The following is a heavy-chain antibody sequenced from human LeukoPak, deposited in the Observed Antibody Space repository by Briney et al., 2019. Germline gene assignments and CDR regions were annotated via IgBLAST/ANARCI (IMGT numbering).Heavy chain of an antibody. V-gene: IGHV3-30*04. Sequence: PRGSLRLSCAASGFTFSSHALHWVRQAPGKGLEWVAVISYDGNNKYYADSVRGRFTISRDNSKDTLYLQMNSLRPEDTSVYYCASDRAIGWPVGLSGYHFAYWGQGTLVTVSS. CDR2: ISYDGNNK. CDR3: ASDRAIGWPVGLSGYHFAY. J-gene: IGHJ4*02. D-gene: IGHD2-2*01. CDR1: GFTFSSHA.